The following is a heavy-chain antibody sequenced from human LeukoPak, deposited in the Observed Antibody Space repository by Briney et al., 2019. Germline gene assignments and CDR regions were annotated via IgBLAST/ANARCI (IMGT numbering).Heavy chain of an antibody. CDR1: GGTFSSYA. CDR2: IIPILGIA. CDR3: MREGENILRYFDWR. D-gene: IGHD3-9*01. J-gene: IGHJ4*02. V-gene: IGHV1-69*04. Sequence: SVKVSCKASGGTFSSYAISWVRQAPGQGLEWMGRIIPILGIANYAQKFQGRVTITADKSTSTACMELSSLRSEDTAVYYCMREGENILRYFDWRGGQGTPVIVSS.